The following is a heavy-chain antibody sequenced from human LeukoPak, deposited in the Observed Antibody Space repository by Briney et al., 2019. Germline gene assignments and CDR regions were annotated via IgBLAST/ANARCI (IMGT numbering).Heavy chain of an antibody. D-gene: IGHD6-19*01. CDR1: GFTFSNYG. V-gene: IGHV3-30*02. J-gene: IGHJ4*02. CDR2: IQYDGSGQ. CDR3: AKGSGWYLDY. Sequence: GGSLRLSCAASGFTFSNYGMHWVRQAPGKGLEWVAFIQYDGSGQYYADSVKGRFTFSRDNFKHTLYLQMNSLRPEDTAVYYCAKGSGWYLDYWGQGTLVTVSS.